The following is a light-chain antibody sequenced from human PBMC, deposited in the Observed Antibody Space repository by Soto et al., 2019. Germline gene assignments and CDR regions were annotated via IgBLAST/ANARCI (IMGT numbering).Light chain of an antibody. CDR2: DAS. J-gene: IGKJ4*01. CDR3: HLYDNLPLT. CDR1: PDISNY. Sequence: DIQMTQSPSSPAASVGDRVTITCPASPDISNYLNWYQQKPGKAPKLLIYDASNLETGVPSRFSGIGSGTDFTFTSSSLQPEDIATYYCHLYDNLPLTVGGGTKVEIK. V-gene: IGKV1-33*01.